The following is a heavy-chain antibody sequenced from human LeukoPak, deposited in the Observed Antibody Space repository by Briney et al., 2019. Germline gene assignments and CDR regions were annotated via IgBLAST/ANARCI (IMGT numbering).Heavy chain of an antibody. J-gene: IGHJ4*02. V-gene: IGHV1-69*01. D-gene: IGHD4-17*01. CDR2: IIPIFGTA. CDR1: GGTFSNYA. Sequence: SVKVSCKASGGTFSNYAVSWVRQAPGQGLEWMGGIIPIFGTANYAQKFQGRVTITADESTSTAYMELSSLRSEDTAVYYCARGRDYPKVPIGYWGQGTLVTVSS. CDR3: ARGRDYPKVPIGY.